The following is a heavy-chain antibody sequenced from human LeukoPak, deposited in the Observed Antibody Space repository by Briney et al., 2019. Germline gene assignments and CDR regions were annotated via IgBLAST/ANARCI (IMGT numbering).Heavy chain of an antibody. CDR1: GFTFSDYY. J-gene: IGHJ4*02. D-gene: IGHD6-6*01. CDR2: ISSSGSTI. Sequence: PGGSLRLSCAASGFTFSDYYMSWIRQAPGKGLEWVSYISSSGSTIYYADSVKGRFTISRDNAKNSLYLQMNSLRAEDTAVYYCPSDPGIAARPYYFDYWGQGTLVTVSS. V-gene: IGHV3-11*01. CDR3: PSDPGIAARPYYFDY.